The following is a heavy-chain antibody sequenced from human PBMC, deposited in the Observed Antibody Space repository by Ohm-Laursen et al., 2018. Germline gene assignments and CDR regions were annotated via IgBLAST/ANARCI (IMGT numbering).Heavy chain of an antibody. CDR2: ISYDGHYQ. Sequence: SLRLSCAASGFTFSRYGIHWVRQAPGKGLEWLAVISYDGHYQYYADSVRGRFTISRDNSKNTLYLQMNSLRPEDPAMYYCAKGRGRVAIFGVDWGQGTLVTVSP. CDR1: GFTFSRYG. J-gene: IGHJ4*02. D-gene: IGHD3-3*01. CDR3: AKGRGRVAIFGVD. V-gene: IGHV3-30*18.